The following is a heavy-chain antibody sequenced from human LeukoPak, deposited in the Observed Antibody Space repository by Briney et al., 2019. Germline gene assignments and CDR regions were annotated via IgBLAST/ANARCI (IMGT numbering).Heavy chain of an antibody. J-gene: IGHJ6*03. Sequence: GRSLRLPCAASGFTFSSYGMHWVRQAPGKGLEWVAVIWYDGSNKYYADSVKGRFTISRDNSKNTLYLQMNSLRAEDTAVYYCARVSSGITGTNYYYYYMDVWGKGTTVTVSS. CDR1: GFTFSSYG. CDR2: IWYDGSNK. CDR3: ARVSSGITGTNYYYYYMDV. D-gene: IGHD1-7*01. V-gene: IGHV3-33*01.